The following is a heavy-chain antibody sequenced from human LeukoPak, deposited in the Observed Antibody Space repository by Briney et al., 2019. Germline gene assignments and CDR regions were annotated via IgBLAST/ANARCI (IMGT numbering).Heavy chain of an antibody. D-gene: IGHD2-2*01. V-gene: IGHV1-2*02. Sequence: ASVKVSCKASGYTFTGYYMHWVRQAPGQGLEWMGWINPNSGGTNYAQKFQGRVTMTRDTSISTAYMELSRLRSDDTAVYYCARDLGTRVVRGPWGQGTLVTVSS. CDR3: ARDLGTRVVRGP. J-gene: IGHJ5*02. CDR2: INPNSGGT. CDR1: GYTFTGYY.